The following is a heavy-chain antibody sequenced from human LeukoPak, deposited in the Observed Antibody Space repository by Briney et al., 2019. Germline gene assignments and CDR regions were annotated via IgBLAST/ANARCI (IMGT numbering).Heavy chain of an antibody. CDR2: IKEDGSEK. D-gene: IGHD3-10*01. Sequence: PGGSLRVSCAASGFTFSSYWLNWVRQTPGKGLEWVANIKEDGSEKYHVDSVKVRFTISRDNAKSSLYLQMNSLRAEDTALYYCARSIMGGGAFDYWGRGSQVTVSS. V-gene: IGHV3-7*03. CDR1: GFTFSSYW. CDR3: ARSIMGGGAFDY. J-gene: IGHJ4*02.